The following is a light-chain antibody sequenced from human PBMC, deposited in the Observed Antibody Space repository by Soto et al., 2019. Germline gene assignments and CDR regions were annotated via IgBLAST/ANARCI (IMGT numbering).Light chain of an antibody. CDR2: DAS. CDR3: QQYENLPT. V-gene: IGKV1-33*01. CDR1: QAIDSW. J-gene: IGKJ5*01. Sequence: IQMTQSPSSVSASVGDRVTITCRASQAIDSWLAWYQQKPGEAPKLLIYDASNLETGAPSRFSGSGSGTDFTFTISSLQPEDIATYYCQQYENLPTFGQGTRLEIK.